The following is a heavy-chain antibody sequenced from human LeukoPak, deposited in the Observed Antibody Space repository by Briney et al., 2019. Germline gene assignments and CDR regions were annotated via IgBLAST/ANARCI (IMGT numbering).Heavy chain of an antibody. CDR2: IKQDGSEK. Sequence: HPGGSLRLSCEASGLTFNKYWMTWVRQAPGRGLEWVANIKQDGSEKNYVDSVKGRFTISRDNAKNSLYLQMNSLRAEDTAVYYCARPLLYYYGSETYFWFDPWGQGTLVTVSS. CDR3: ARPLLYYYGSETYFWFDP. CDR1: GLTFNKYW. V-gene: IGHV3-7*01. D-gene: IGHD3-10*01. J-gene: IGHJ5*02.